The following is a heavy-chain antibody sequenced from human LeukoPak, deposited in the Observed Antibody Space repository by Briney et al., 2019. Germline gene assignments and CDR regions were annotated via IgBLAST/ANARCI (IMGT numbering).Heavy chain of an antibody. Sequence: SETLSLTCTVSGGSISSYYWSWIRQSPGKGLEWIGYIYYSGSTNYNASLKSRVTISVDTSKNQFSLKLSSVTAADTAVYYCARQPRLLWVGDRIGAFDIWGQGTMVTVSS. D-gene: IGHD3-10*01. CDR1: GGSISSYY. V-gene: IGHV4-59*08. J-gene: IGHJ3*02. CDR2: IYYSGST. CDR3: ARQPRLLWVGDRIGAFDI.